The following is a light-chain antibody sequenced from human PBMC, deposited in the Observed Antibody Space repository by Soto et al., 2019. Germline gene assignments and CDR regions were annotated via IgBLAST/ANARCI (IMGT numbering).Light chain of an antibody. CDR3: CSYAGSSTYV. CDR1: SSDVGGYNL. J-gene: IGLJ1*01. CDR2: EGS. V-gene: IGLV2-23*01. Sequence: QSVLTQPASVSGPPGQSITISCTGTSSDVGGYNLVSWYQQHPGKAPKVMIYEGSKRPSGVSNRFSGSKSGNTASLTISGLQAEDEADYYCCSYAGSSTYVFGTGTKV.